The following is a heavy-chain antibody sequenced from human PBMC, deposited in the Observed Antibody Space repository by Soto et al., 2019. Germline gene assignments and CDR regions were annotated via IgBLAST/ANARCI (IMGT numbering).Heavy chain of an antibody. V-gene: IGHV1-18*04. J-gene: IGHJ4*02. CDR3: AREAGWQRMVPYD. CDR2: ISAFNGDT. Sequence: QVQLVQSGTEVKKPGASVNVSCKAFGYTFTSYGFSWVRQVPGQGLEWLGRISAFNGDTQYAQTMKGRLTVTTDTSTTTVHMELRSLTAADTAVYYCAREAGWQRMVPYDWGQGTLFTVS. CDR1: GYTFTSYG. D-gene: IGHD6-25*01.